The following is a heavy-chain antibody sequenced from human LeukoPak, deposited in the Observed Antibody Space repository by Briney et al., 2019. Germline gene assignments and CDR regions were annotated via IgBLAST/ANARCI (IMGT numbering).Heavy chain of an antibody. Sequence: SGGSLRLSCAASGFTFDDYALHWVRQAPGKGLEWVSSISWNSVNIAYADSVKGRFTISRDNSKNTLYLQMNSLRAEDTAVYYCAKDGSSWYSYYYYMDVWGKGTTVTVSS. V-gene: IGHV3-9*01. D-gene: IGHD6-13*01. CDR3: AKDGSSWYSYYYYMDV. CDR1: GFTFDDYA. J-gene: IGHJ6*03. CDR2: ISWNSVNI.